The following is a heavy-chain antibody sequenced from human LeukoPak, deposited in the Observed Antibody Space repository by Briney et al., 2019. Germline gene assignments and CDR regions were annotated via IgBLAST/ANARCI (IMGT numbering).Heavy chain of an antibody. CDR2: ISSSGSTI. CDR1: GFTFSSYE. D-gene: IGHD6-13*01. CDR3: ARGTSIAIIGKD. Sequence: GGSLRLSCAASGFTFSSYEMNWVRQAPGKGLEWVSYISSSGSTIYYADSVKGRFTISKDNAKNSLYLQMNSLRSDDTAVYYCARGTSIAIIGKDWGQGTLVTVSS. J-gene: IGHJ4*02. V-gene: IGHV3-48*03.